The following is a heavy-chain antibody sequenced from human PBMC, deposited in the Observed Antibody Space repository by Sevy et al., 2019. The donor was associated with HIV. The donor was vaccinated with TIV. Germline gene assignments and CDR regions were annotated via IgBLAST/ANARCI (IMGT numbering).Heavy chain of an antibody. CDR1: GFTFSRYS. CDR3: ARIPQDFWSGYSYYFDY. CDR2: ISSSGSTI. Sequence: GGSLRLSCAASGFTFSRYSLNRVRQAPGKGLEWVSYISSSGSTIYYADSVKGRFTISRDNAKNSLYLQMNSLRDEDTAVYYCARIPQDFWSGYSYYFDYWGQGTLVTVSS. J-gene: IGHJ4*02. V-gene: IGHV3-48*02. D-gene: IGHD3-3*01.